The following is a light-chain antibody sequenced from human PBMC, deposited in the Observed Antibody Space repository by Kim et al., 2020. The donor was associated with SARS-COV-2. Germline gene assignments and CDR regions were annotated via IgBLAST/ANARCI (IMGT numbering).Light chain of an antibody. V-gene: IGKV3-11*01. CDR1: QSVSRY. Sequence: EIVLTRSPATLSLSPGERATLSCRASQSVSRYLAWYQHKPGQAPRLLIYDASNRATGIPARFSGSGSGTDFTLTISSLEPEDFAVYYCQQRSNWWTFGQGTKVDIK. J-gene: IGKJ1*01. CDR2: DAS. CDR3: QQRSNWWT.